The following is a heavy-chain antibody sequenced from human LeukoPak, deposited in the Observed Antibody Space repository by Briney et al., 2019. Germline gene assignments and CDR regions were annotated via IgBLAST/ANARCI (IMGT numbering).Heavy chain of an antibody. D-gene: IGHD3-10*01. V-gene: IGHV1-2*06. CDR1: GYTFTGYY. CDR2: INPNSGGT. CDR3: ARGPTITMVRGVIITHFDY. J-gene: IGHJ4*02. Sequence: RASVKVSCKASGYTFTGYYMHWVRQAPGQGLEWMGRINPNSGGTNYAQKFQGRVTMTRDTSISTAYMELSRLRSDDTAVYYCARGPTITMVRGVIITHFDYWGQGTLVTVSS.